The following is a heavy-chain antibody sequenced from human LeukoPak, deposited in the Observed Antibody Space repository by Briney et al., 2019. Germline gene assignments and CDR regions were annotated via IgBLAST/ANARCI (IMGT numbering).Heavy chain of an antibody. CDR3: AKNSGGILKYYFDY. J-gene: IGHJ4*02. Sequence: GGSLRLSCAASGFTFSSYAMSWVRQAPGKGLEWVSGISWNGGSKDYADSVKGRFTISRDNAKNSLYLQINRLRAEDTALYFCAKNSGGILKYYFDYWGQGTLVTVSS. CDR2: ISWNGGSK. CDR1: GFTFSSYA. V-gene: IGHV3-9*01. D-gene: IGHD2-15*01.